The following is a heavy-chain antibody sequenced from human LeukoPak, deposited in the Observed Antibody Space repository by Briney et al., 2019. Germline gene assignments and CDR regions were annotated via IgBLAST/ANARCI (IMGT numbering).Heavy chain of an antibody. V-gene: IGHV3-11*04. CDR3: TRVAQSGPTGWFDP. CDR1: GFTFSDYY. CDR2: ISSSGSTI. Sequence: GGSLRLSCAASGFTFSDYYMSWIRQAPGKGLEWVSYISSSGSTIYYADSVKGRFTISRDNAKNSLYLQMNSLRAEDTAVYYCTRVAQSGPTGWFDPWGQGTLVTVSS. D-gene: IGHD1-1*01. J-gene: IGHJ5*02.